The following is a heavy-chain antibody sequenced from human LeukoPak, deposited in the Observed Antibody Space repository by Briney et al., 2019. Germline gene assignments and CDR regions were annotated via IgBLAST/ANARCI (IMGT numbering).Heavy chain of an antibody. J-gene: IGHJ4*02. Sequence: SETLSLTCTVSGGSIRSSYYYWGWIRQPPGKGLEWIGSIYDSGSTYYNPSLKSRVTISVDTSKNQFSLKLSSVTAADTAVYYCARQTYYYGSGSYYYFDYWGQGTLVTVSS. CDR3: ARQTYYYGSGSYYYFDY. CDR1: GGSIRSSYYY. CDR2: IYDSGST. D-gene: IGHD3-10*01. V-gene: IGHV4-39*01.